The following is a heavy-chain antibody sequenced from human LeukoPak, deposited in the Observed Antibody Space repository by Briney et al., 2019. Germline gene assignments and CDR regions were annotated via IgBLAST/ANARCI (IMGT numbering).Heavy chain of an antibody. J-gene: IGHJ5*02. CDR2: IYYSGGT. V-gene: IGHV4-39*01. CDR1: GDSITTGQYY. D-gene: IGHD3-16*01. CDR3: ARRGYEGWFDP. Sequence: SETLSLTCTVSGDSITTGQYYWAWIRQPPGKGLEWIGSIYYSGGTYYNPSLKSRVAISADTFGTKISVQMTAVTAADTAVYYCARRGYEGWFDPWGRGTPVTVSS.